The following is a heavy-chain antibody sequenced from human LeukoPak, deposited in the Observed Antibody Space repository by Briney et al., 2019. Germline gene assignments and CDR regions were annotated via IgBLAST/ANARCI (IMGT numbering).Heavy chain of an antibody. J-gene: IGHJ4*02. CDR1: GFTFSSYC. V-gene: IGHV3-33*01. CDR2: IWYDGSNK. D-gene: IGHD3-22*01. CDR3: ARNQYYYDSSGYSPLSYYFDY. Sequence: GRSLRLSCAASGFTFSSYCMHWVRQAPGKGLEWVAFIWYDGSNKYYADSVKGRFTISRDNSKNTLYLQMNSLRAEDTAVYYCARNQYYYDSSGYSPLSYYFDYWGQGTLVSVSS.